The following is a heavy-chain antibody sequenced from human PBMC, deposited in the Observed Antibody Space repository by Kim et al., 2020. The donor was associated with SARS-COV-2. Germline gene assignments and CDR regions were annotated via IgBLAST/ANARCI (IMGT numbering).Heavy chain of an antibody. CDR2: T. J-gene: IGHJ4*02. V-gene: IGHV3-53*01. Sequence: TYDADSVKGRFTISTDSSKNTLYLQMGSLRAEDTALYYCARDLNLWGQGTPVTVST. CDR3: ARDLNL. D-gene: IGHD1-7*01.